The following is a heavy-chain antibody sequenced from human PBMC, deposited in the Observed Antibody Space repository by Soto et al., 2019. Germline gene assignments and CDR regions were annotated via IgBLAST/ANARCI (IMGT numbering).Heavy chain of an antibody. Sequence: QVHMVQSGAEVKKPGASVKVSCKASGYTFTSYAISWVRQAPGQGLEWMGWISTYNGNTNHAQKVQGRVTMTTDTPTSTAYMELRSLRSDDTAVYYCARGGIRQHLGPWGQGTLVTVSS. J-gene: IGHJ5*02. CDR2: ISTYNGNT. CDR3: ARGGIRQHLGP. CDR1: GYTFTSYA. D-gene: IGHD6-13*01. V-gene: IGHV1-18*01.